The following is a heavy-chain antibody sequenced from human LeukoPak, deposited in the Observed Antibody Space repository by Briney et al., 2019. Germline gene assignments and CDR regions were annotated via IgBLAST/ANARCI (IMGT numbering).Heavy chain of an antibody. D-gene: IGHD3-10*01. J-gene: IGHJ4*02. CDR1: GGSISSYY. CDR2: IYTSGST. CDR3: ARGAGSGSYYRFDY. V-gene: IGHV4-4*07. Sequence: SETLSLTCTVSGGSISSYYWSWIRQPAGKGLEWIGRIYTSGSTNYNPSLKSRVTMSVDTSKNQFSLKLSSVTAADTAVYYCARGAGSGSYYRFDYWGQGTLVTVSS.